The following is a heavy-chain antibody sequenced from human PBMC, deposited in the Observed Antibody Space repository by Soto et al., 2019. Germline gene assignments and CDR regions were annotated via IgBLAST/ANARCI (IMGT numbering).Heavy chain of an antibody. Sequence: QVQLVESEGGEVQPGRSLRLSCTASGFTFDSHTMHWVRQSPGKGLEWVALISFDGSLKYDSDSVKGRFSISRDNSKNTVFLEMNSLRPEDTAVYYCARTYSSSWNYLDYWGQGVQVIVSS. V-gene: IGHV3-30*04. D-gene: IGHD6-13*01. CDR2: ISFDGSLK. CDR3: ARTYSSSWNYLDY. CDR1: GFTFDSHT. J-gene: IGHJ4*02.